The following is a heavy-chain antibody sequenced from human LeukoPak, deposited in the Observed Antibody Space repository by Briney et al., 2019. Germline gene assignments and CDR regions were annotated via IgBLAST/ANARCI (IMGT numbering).Heavy chain of an antibody. CDR1: GGTFSSYA. Sequence: SVKVSCKASGGTFSSYAISWVRQAPGQGLEWMGRIIPILGIANDAQKFQGRVTITADKSTSTAYMELSSLRSEDTAVYYCARDSVRYGSGSYYAYWGQGTLVTVSS. CDR3: ARDSVRYGSGSYYAY. D-gene: IGHD3-10*01. V-gene: IGHV1-69*04. CDR2: IIPILGIA. J-gene: IGHJ4*02.